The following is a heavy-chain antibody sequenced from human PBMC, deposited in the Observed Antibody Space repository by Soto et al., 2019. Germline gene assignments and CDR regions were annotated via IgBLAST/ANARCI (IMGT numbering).Heavy chain of an antibody. CDR3: ARSWVWPNYYYYSTMDV. CDR2: INAGNGNT. J-gene: IGHJ6*02. CDR1: GYTFTSYA. V-gene: IGHV1-3*01. Sequence: ASVKVSCKASGYTFTSYAMHWVRQAPGQRLEWMGWINAGNGNTKYSQKFQGRVTITRDTSASTAYMELSSLRSEDTAVYYCARSWVWPNYYYYSTMDVWGQRSRVTVS. D-gene: IGHD6-13*01.